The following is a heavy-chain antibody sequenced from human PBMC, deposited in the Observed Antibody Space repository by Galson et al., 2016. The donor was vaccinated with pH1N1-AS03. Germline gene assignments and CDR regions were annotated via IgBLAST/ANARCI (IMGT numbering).Heavy chain of an antibody. Sequence: SVKVSCKASGYSFTSYAIQWVRQAPGQGLEWMGWINVGDGHTKYSQKFQGRVTITRDTSANTAYMDLSSLRSEDTAFYHCARSGWHPSPYYDSHALGYWGQGTLVTVSS. CDR1: GYSFTSYA. CDR2: INVGDGHT. V-gene: IGHV1-3*01. D-gene: IGHD3-22*01. CDR3: ARSGWHPSPYYDSHALGY. J-gene: IGHJ4*02.